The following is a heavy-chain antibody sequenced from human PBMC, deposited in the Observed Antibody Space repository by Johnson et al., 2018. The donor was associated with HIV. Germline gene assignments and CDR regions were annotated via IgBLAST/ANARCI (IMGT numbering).Heavy chain of an antibody. D-gene: IGHD6-13*01. Sequence: VQLVESGGGLVQPGGSLRLSCAASGFTFSSYDMHWVRQAPGKGLEWVSGIRWNSGSIGYADSVKGRFTISRDNAKNSLYLQMNSLRAEDTALYYCAKDSSSWTRGAFDIWGQGTMVTVSS. CDR1: GFTFSSYD. CDR2: IRWNSGSI. V-gene: IGHV3-9*01. J-gene: IGHJ3*02. CDR3: AKDSSSWTRGAFDI.